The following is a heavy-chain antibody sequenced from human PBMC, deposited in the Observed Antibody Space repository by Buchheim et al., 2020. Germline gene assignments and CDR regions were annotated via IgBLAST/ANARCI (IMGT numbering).Heavy chain of an antibody. D-gene: IGHD2-15*01. V-gene: IGHV3-74*03. J-gene: IGHJ4*02. CDR3: SKDMSGAEDS. CDR1: GFTFGRYW. CDR2: INEDGSHT. Sequence: EVQVVESGGGFVQPGGSLRLSCAASGFTFGRYWMHWVRQAPGGALVWVSRINEDGSHTTYTDSVKARFTISGDNAKNTLYLQMNSLTAEDTAVYYCSKDMSGAEDSWGQGTL.